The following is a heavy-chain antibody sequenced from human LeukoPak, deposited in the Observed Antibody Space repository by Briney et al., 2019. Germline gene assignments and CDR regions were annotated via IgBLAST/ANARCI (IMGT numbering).Heavy chain of an antibody. D-gene: IGHD3-22*01. V-gene: IGHV3-30-3*01. CDR1: GFTFSSYA. Sequence: PGRSLRLSCAASGFTFSSYAMHWVRQAPGKGLEWVAVISYDGSNKYYADSVKGRFTISRDNSKNTLYLQMNSLRAEDTAVYYCARGYYYDSSGYGYFDLWGRGTLVTVSS. CDR2: ISYDGSNK. J-gene: IGHJ2*01. CDR3: ARGYYYDSSGYGYFDL.